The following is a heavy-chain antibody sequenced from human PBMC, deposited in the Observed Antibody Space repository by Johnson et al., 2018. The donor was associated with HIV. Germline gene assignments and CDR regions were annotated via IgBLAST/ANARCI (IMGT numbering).Heavy chain of an antibody. CDR1: GFTFSNYG. Sequence: QVQLMESGGGVVQPGGSLRLSCVASGFTFSNYGMHWVRQAPGKGLEWVAFISYDGSKTYYADSVKGRFTISRDNSQKTLYLQMNSLRPEDTAVYFCASPRWPRKFYTSGWFDAFDIWGQGTMVTVSS. CDR3: ASPRWPRKFYTSGWFDAFDI. D-gene: IGHD6-19*01. V-gene: IGHV3-30*02. CDR2: ISYDGSKT. J-gene: IGHJ3*02.